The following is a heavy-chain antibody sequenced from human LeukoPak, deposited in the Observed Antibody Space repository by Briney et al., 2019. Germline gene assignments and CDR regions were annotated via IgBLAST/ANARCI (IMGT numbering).Heavy chain of an antibody. Sequence: GASVKVSCKASGYTFTGYYMRWVRQAPGQGLEWMGRINPNSGGTNYAQKFQGRVTMTRDTSISTAYMELSRLRSDDTAVYYCARVGYSSGWYNNWFDPWGQGTLVTVSS. J-gene: IGHJ5*02. D-gene: IGHD6-19*01. CDR3: ARVGYSSGWYNNWFDP. CDR2: INPNSGGT. CDR1: GYTFTGYY. V-gene: IGHV1-2*06.